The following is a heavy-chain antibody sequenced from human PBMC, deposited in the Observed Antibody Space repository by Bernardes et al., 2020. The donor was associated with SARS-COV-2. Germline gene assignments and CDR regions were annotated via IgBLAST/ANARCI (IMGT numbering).Heavy chain of an antibody. CDR2: IHTSGST. CDR3: ARDPKGDSSSHY. D-gene: IGHD6-13*01. CDR1: GGPIGSHY. Sequence: SETLSLTCTVSGGPIGSHYWSWIRQPAGRGLEWIGRIHTSGSTNYNPSLKSRVTMSVDTPKNQFSLKLSSVTAADTAVYYCARDPKGDSSSHYWGQGTLVTVSS. V-gene: IGHV4-4*07. J-gene: IGHJ4*02.